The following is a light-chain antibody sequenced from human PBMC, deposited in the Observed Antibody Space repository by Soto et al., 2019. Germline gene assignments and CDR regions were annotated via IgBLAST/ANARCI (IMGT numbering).Light chain of an antibody. V-gene: IGLV2-8*01. J-gene: IGLJ3*02. CDR3: SSYGGSDNLM. Sequence: QSALTQPPSASGSPGQSVTISCTGSSNDLGGYNYVSWYQHHPGKAPKLIIYEVRERPSGVPDRFSGSKSGNTASLTVSGLQAEDEADYYCSSYGGSDNLMFGVGTKLTVL. CDR1: SNDLGGYNY. CDR2: EVR.